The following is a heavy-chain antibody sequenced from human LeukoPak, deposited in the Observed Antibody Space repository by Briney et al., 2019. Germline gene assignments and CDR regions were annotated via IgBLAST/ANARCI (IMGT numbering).Heavy chain of an antibody. V-gene: IGHV4-39*01. Sequence: SETLSLTCTVSGGSISSSSYYWGWIRQPPGKGLEWIGSIYYSGSTYYNPSLKSRVTISVDTSKNQFSLKLSSVTAADTALYYCARQRRVVVIAIPNIWFDPRGQGTLVTVSS. J-gene: IGHJ5*02. D-gene: IGHD2-21*01. CDR2: IYYSGST. CDR1: GGSISSSSYY. CDR3: ARQRRVVVIAIPNIWFDP.